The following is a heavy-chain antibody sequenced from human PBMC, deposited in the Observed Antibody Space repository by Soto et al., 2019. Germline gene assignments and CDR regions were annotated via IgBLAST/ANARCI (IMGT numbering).Heavy chain of an antibody. CDR2: ISFQGTND. V-gene: IGHV3-30*18. CDR3: VKLMFDHDSSGFSGDY. J-gene: IGHJ4*02. Sequence: QVQLVESGGGVVQPGGSLRLSCAGSGFNFNNYGMYWVRQAPGKGLEWVAFISFQGTNDYYAEAVKGRFNISKDYSKKTLFVQMNSLRADDTAMYYCVKLMFDHDSSGFSGDYWGQGNLVTVS. D-gene: IGHD3-22*01. CDR1: GFNFNNYG.